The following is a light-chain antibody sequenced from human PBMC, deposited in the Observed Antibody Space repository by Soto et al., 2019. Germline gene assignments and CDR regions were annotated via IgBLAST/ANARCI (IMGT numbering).Light chain of an antibody. V-gene: IGLV2-8*01. CDR1: SSDVGGYNW. CDR2: DVS. Sequence: QSVLTQPPSASGSPGQSVTISCTGTSSDVGGYNWVSWYLQHPGKAPQLLIYDVSTRPSGVSNRFSGSKSGNTASLTISGLQAEDEADYYCSLYAGGNNVIFGGGTQLTVL. CDR3: SLYAGGNNVI. J-gene: IGLJ2*01.